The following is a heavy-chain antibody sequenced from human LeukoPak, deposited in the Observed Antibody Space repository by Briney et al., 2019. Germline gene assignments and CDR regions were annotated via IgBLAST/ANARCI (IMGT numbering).Heavy chain of an antibody. J-gene: IGHJ3*02. CDR1: GGTLSSSA. D-gene: IGHD3-22*01. CDR3: AREGPITMIVVVIPYGAFDI. V-gene: IGHV1-69*04. CDR2: IIPVLNIT. Sequence: ASVKVSCKTSGGTLSSSAITWVRQAPGQGLEWMGRIIPVLNITTYAQKFQGRVTITADESTSTAYMELSSLRSEDTAVYYCAREGPITMIVVVIPYGAFDIWGQGTMVTVSS.